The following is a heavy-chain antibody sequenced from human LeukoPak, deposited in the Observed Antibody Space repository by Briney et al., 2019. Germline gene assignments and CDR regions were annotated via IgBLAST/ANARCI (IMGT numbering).Heavy chain of an antibody. CDR1: GFTFGDYA. V-gene: IGHV3-49*03. CDR3: TRENYDILTGPPD. CDR2: IRSKAYGGTT. D-gene: IGHD3-9*01. Sequence: PGGSLRLSCTASGFTFGDYAMSWFRQAPGKGLEWVGFIRSKAYGGTTEYAASVKGRLTISRDDSKSIAYLQMNSLKTEDTAVYYCTRENYDILTGPPDWGQGTLVTVSS. J-gene: IGHJ4*02.